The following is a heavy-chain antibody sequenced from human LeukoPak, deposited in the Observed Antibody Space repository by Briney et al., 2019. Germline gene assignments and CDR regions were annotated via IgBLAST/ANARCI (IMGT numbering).Heavy chain of an antibody. Sequence: GGSLRLSCAASGFTFSSYGMHWVRQAPGKGLEWVSAISGSGGSTYYADSVKGRFTISRDNSKNTLYLQMNSLRAEDTAVYYCAKVVSSGWYSYYYYGMDVWGQGTTVTVSS. D-gene: IGHD6-19*01. CDR2: ISGSGGST. CDR3: AKVVSSGWYSYYYYGMDV. CDR1: GFTFSSYG. V-gene: IGHV3-23*01. J-gene: IGHJ6*02.